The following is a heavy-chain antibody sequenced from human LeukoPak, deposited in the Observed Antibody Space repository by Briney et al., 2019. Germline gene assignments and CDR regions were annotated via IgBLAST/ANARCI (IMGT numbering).Heavy chain of an antibody. D-gene: IGHD3-3*01. CDR3: ARDNPPATPGAVEITIFTFDY. V-gene: IGHV1-18*04. J-gene: IGHJ4*02. CDR1: GYTFTGDY. CDR2: ISAYNGNT. Sequence: VASVKVSCKASGYTFTGDYMHWVRQAPGQGLEWMGWISAYNGNTNYAKKLQGRVTMTTDTSTSTAYMALTSLRSDDTAVYYCARDNPPATPGAVEITIFTFDYWGQGTLVTVSS.